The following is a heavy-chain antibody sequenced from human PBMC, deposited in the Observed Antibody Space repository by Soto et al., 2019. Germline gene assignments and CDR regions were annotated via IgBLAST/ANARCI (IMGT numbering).Heavy chain of an antibody. Sequence: GESLKISCKGSGYSFTSYWIGWVRQMPGKGLEWMGIIYPGDSDTRYSPSFQGQVTISADKSISTAYLQWSSLKASDTAMYYCARQNTIFGVVEDAFDIWGQGTMVTVSS. CDR1: GYSFTSYW. CDR3: ARQNTIFGVVEDAFDI. J-gene: IGHJ3*02. D-gene: IGHD3-3*01. V-gene: IGHV5-51*01. CDR2: IYPGDSDT.